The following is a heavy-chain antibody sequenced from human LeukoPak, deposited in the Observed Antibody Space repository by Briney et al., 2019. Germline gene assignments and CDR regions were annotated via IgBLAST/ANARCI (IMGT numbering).Heavy chain of an antibody. D-gene: IGHD3-10*01. CDR1: GFIFRSYW. CDR2: IKQDGIEK. CDR3: AREGMIRGVPDAFDL. V-gene: IGHV3-7*01. Sequence: GGSLRLSCEASGFIFRSYWMDWVRQVPGKGLEWVANIKQDGIEKYFVGSVKGRFDISRDNAKNSVYLQMSSLRVEDTAVYYCAREGMIRGVPDAFDLWGQGTMVPVSS. J-gene: IGHJ3*01.